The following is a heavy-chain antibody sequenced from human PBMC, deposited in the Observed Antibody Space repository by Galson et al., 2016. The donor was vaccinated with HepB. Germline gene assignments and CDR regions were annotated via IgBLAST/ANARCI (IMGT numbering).Heavy chain of an antibody. CDR2: IYDSGTT. V-gene: IGHV4-61*01. D-gene: IGHD6-13*01. Sequence: SETLSLTCPVSGGSVTSDYYYWTWIRQTPGKGLEWIGYIYDSGTTVYNPSLRGRVSISIDPSRNQIPLRLNTVTGADTAIYYCARGEGSWYYFDYWGQGTLVTASS. CDR1: GGSVTSDYYY. J-gene: IGHJ4*02. CDR3: ARGEGSWYYFDY.